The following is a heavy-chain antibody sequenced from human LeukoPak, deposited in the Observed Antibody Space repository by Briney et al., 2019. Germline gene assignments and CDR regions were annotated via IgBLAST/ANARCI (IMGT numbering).Heavy chain of an antibody. D-gene: IGHD3-9*01. CDR1: GGSFSGYY. CDR3: ARGGLRYFDWLRRSFDY. V-gene: IGHV4-34*01. Sequence: SETLSLTCAVYGGSFSGYYWSWIRQPPGKGLEWIGEINHSGSPNYNPSLKSRVTISVDTSKNQFSLKLSSVTAADTAVYYCARGGLRYFDWLRRSFDYWGQGTLVTVSS. J-gene: IGHJ4*02. CDR2: INHSGSP.